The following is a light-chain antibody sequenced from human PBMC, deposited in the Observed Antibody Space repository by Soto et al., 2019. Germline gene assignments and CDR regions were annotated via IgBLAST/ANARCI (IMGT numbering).Light chain of an antibody. CDR2: WAS. CDR3: QQYYTTPRT. Sequence: DIVMTQSPDSLAVSLGERATINCKSSQSVLYNSNNKNYLAWYQQKPGQPPKLLIYWASTRESGVPDRFSGSGSGTDFTLTISRLQAEDVAIYYCQQYYTTPRTFGQGTKVEIK. J-gene: IGKJ1*01. CDR1: QSVLYNSNNKNY. V-gene: IGKV4-1*01.